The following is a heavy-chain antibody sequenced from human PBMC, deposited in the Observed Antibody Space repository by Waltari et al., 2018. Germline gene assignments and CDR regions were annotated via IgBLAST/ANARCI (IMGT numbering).Heavy chain of an antibody. CDR1: GGSLSSSSYY. CDR2: IYYSGST. CDR3: AREQWELKLFDY. J-gene: IGHJ4*02. D-gene: IGHD1-26*01. V-gene: IGHV4-39*07. Sequence: QLQLQESGPGLVKPSETLSLTCTVSGGSLSSSSYYWGWIRQPPGKGLEWIGSIYYSGSTYYNPSLKSRVTISVDTSKNQFSLKLSSVTAADTAVYYCAREQWELKLFDYWGQGTLVTVSS.